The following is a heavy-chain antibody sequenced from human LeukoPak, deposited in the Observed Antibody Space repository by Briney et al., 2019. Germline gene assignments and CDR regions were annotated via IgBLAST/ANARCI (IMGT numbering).Heavy chain of an antibody. CDR3: ARGGPRITIFGVVIMEGSEYNWFDP. CDR1: GGSISSSSYY. Sequence: SETLSLPCTVSGGSISSSSYYWGWIRQPPGKGLEWIGSIYYSGSTYYNPSLKSRVTISVDTSKNQFSLKLSSVTAADTAVYYCARGGPRITIFGVVIMEGSEYNWFDPWGQGTLVTVSS. J-gene: IGHJ5*02. V-gene: IGHV4-39*01. CDR2: IYYSGST. D-gene: IGHD3-3*01.